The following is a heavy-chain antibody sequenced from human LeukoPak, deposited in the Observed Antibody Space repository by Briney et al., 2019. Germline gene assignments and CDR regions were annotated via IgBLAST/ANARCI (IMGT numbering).Heavy chain of an antibody. CDR1: GGSISSGGYY. CDR3: ARAGSAVVVPAAIDI. V-gene: IGHV4-30-2*01. D-gene: IGHD2-2*01. CDR2: IYHSGST. J-gene: IGHJ3*02. Sequence: PSQTLSLTCTVSGGSISSGGYYWSWIRQPPGKGLEWIGYIYHSGSTYYNPSLKSRVTISVDRSKNQFSLKLSSVTAADTAVYYCARAGSAVVVPAAIDIWGQGTMVTVSS.